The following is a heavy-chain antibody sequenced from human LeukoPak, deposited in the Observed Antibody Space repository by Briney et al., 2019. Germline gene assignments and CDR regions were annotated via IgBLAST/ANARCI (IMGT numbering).Heavy chain of an antibody. CDR2: ITGSGGST. CDR1: GFTFSSYA. J-gene: IGHJ6*03. Sequence: GGSLRLSCAASGFTFSSYAMSWVRQAPGKGLEWVSAITGSGGSTYYADSVKGQFTISRDNSKNTLYLQMNSLRADDTAVYYCAKLYSTYQNYYYHYYMDVWGKGTTVTVSS. D-gene: IGHD6-13*01. V-gene: IGHV3-23*01. CDR3: AKLYSTYQNYYYHYYMDV.